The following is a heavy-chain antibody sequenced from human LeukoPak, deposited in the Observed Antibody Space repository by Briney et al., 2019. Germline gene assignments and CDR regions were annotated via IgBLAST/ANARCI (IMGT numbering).Heavy chain of an antibody. CDR2: IYYSGRT. J-gene: IGHJ5*02. CDR1: GGSFSSGGYY. Sequence: PSQTLSLTCTVSGGSFSSGGYYWSWLRQHPGTGLEWIGYIYYSGRTYYNPSLKSRVTISEDTSKNQFSLKLSSVTDADTAVYYGAREGLAGITGTHDWFDPWGQGTLVTVSS. D-gene: IGHD1-20*01. V-gene: IGHV4-31*03. CDR3: AREGLAGITGTHDWFDP.